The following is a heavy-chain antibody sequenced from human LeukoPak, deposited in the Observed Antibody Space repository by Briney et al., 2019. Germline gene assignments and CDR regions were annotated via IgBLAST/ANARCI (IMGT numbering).Heavy chain of an antibody. CDR3: ARGAGVAAAGAYYFDY. D-gene: IGHD6-13*01. V-gene: IGHV1-2*02. J-gene: IGHJ4*02. CDR1: GYTFTVYY. Sequence: ASVKVSCTASGYTFTVYYMHWVRQAPGQGLEWMGWINPNGGGTNYAQKFQGRVTMTRDTSISTAYMELSRLRSDDTAVYYCARGAGVAAAGAYYFDYWGQGTLVTVSS. CDR2: INPNGGGT.